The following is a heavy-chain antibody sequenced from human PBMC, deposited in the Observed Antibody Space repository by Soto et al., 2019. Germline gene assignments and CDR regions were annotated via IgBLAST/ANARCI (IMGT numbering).Heavy chain of an antibody. V-gene: IGHV3-33*01. CDR2: IWYDGSYK. CDR3: ARDDAVAGNSGYFDY. J-gene: IGHJ4*02. CDR1: GFTFSSYG. D-gene: IGHD6-19*01. Sequence: QVQLVESGGGVVQPGRSLRLSCAASGFTFSSYGMHWVRQAPGKGLEWVAVIWYDGSYKFYADSVKGRFTISRDNSKNTLYLQMNSLRAEDTALYYGARDDAVAGNSGYFDYWGQGTLVTVSS.